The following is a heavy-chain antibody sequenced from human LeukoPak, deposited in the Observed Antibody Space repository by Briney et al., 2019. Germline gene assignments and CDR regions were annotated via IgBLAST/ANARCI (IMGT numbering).Heavy chain of an antibody. Sequence: SETLSLTCAVYGGSFSGYYWSWIRQPPGKGLEWIGEINHSGSTNYNPSLKSRVTISVDTSKNQFSLKLSSVTAADTAVYYCARSSGWYRRYFDYWGQGTLVTVSS. V-gene: IGHV4-34*01. CDR3: ARSSGWYRRYFDY. J-gene: IGHJ4*02. CDR2: INHSGST. D-gene: IGHD6-19*01. CDR1: GGSFSGYY.